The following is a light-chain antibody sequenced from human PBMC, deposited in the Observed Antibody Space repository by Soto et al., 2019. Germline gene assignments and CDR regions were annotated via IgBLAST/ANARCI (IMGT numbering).Light chain of an antibody. CDR2: AAS. J-gene: IGKJ3*01. V-gene: IGKV1-27*01. Sequence: DIQMTQSPSSLAASIGDRVTITCRASQGIGSYLAWYQQKPGRVPKLLVYAASTLQSGVPSRFSGGGSGTDFTLTISSLQPEDVATYYCQKCHSAPFTFGPGTKVDI. CDR1: QGIGSY. CDR3: QKCHSAPFT.